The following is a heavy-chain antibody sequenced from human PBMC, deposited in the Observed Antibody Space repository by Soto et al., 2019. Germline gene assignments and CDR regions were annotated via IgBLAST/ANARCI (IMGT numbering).Heavy chain of an antibody. CDR3: ARGGSLNSYFDL. D-gene: IGHD1-26*01. CDR1: GFTFSSYW. J-gene: IGHJ2*01. CDR2: INSDGSST. Sequence: EVQLVESGGGLVQPGGSLRLSCAASGFTFSSYWMHWVRQAPGKGLVWVSRINSDGSSTNYADSVQGRFTISRDNAKNTLYLQINSLTAEDTAVYYCARGGSLNSYFDLWGRGTLVTVSS. V-gene: IGHV3-74*01.